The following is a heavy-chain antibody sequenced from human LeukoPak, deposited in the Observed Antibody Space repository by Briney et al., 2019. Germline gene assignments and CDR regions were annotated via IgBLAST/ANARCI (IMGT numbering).Heavy chain of an antibody. D-gene: IGHD3-10*01. CDR2: INPNSGGT. V-gene: IGHV1-2*06. J-gene: IGHJ6*03. Sequence: ASVKVSGKASGHTVCRYSMHRVRQAPGQGVEWMGRINPNSGGTNHAQKFQGRVTMTMETSLGTADMELSSLPYDDTAVYYCARDGANKVRGVHYYYMDVWAKGTTVSVSS. CDR1: GHTVCRYS. CDR3: ARDGANKVRGVHYYYMDV.